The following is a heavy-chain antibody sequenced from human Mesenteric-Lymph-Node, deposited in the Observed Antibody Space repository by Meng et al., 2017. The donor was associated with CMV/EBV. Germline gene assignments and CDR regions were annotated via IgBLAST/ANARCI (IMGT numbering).Heavy chain of an antibody. V-gene: IGHV2-26*01. CDR1: RFSLTNTGLG. CDR3: ARVGDHYDESGYWGGDYFDY. Sequence: SGPTLVKPPETLTLTCTVSRFSLTNTGLGVSWIRQPPGKALEWLAHIFSNGEKSYSTARKSRLTISKDTAKSQVVLTMANVDRVDTATYFCARVGDHYDESGYWGGDYFDYWGQGTLVTVSS. D-gene: IGHD3-22*01. CDR2: IFSNGEK. J-gene: IGHJ4*02.